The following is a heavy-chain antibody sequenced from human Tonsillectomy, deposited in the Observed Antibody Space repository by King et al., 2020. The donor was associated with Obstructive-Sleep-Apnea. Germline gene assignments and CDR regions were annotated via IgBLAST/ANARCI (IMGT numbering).Heavy chain of an antibody. CDR2: IYYSGST. J-gene: IGHJ4*02. D-gene: IGHD2-21*02. CDR1: GGSISSGGYS. Sequence: VQLQESGPGLVKPSQTLSLTCTVSGGSISSGGYSWNWIRQHPGKGLEWIGYIYYSGSTYYNPSLKSRVTISIDTSKNQFSLKVSSVTAADTAVYHCARDRPKGCGGDCGYFDYWGQGTLVTVSS. CDR3: ARDRPKGCGGDCGYFDY. V-gene: IGHV4-31*03.